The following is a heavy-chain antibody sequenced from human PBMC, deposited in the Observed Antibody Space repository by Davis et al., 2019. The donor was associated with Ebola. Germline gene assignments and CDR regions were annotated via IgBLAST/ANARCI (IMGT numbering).Heavy chain of an antibody. CDR1: GFTFSSFG. Sequence: PGGSLRLSCAASGFTFSSFGMHWVRQAPGKGLEWVAIISNDGSNEFYADSVKGRFTIPRDNSKNTLYLQMNSLRAEDTAVYYCAKDRLGSATTVTTHWFDPWGQGTLVTVSS. J-gene: IGHJ5*02. V-gene: IGHV3-30*18. CDR2: ISNDGSNE. CDR3: AKDRLGSATTVTTHWFDP. D-gene: IGHD4-17*01.